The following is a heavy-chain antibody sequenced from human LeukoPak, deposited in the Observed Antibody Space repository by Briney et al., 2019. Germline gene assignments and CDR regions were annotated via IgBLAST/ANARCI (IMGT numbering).Heavy chain of an antibody. V-gene: IGHV3-30*04. CDR3: ARDTYGSDY. Sequence: PGGSLRLSCAASGFIFSNYAMHWVRQARGKGLEWLIFISYDGSNKYYADSVKGRFTISRDNSKNTLYLQMNSLRAEDTAVYYCARDTYGSDYWGQGTLVTVSS. J-gene: IGHJ4*02. CDR1: GFIFSNYA. D-gene: IGHD3-10*01. CDR2: ISYDGSNK.